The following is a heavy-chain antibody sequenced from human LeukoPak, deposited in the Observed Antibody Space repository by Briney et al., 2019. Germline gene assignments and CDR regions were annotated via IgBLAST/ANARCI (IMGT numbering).Heavy chain of an antibody. CDR2: MNPNSGNT. Sequence: ASVEVSCKASGYTFTSYDINWVRQATGQGLEWMGWMNPNSGNTNYAQKLQGRVTMTTDTSTSTAYMELRSLRSDDTAVYYCARDPPGPYSSSWYPLGHYYYYGMDVWGQGTTVTVSS. V-gene: IGHV1-18*01. CDR3: ARDPPGPYSSSWYPLGHYYYYGMDV. D-gene: IGHD6-13*01. J-gene: IGHJ6*02. CDR1: GYTFTSYD.